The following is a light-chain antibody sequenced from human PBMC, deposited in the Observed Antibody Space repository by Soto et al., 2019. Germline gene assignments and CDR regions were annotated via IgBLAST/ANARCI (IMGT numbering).Light chain of an antibody. CDR1: QSVSSK. V-gene: IGKV3-15*01. Sequence: EIVMTQSPATLSVSPGERATLSCMASQSVSSKLAWYQQKPGQAPRLLIYGASTRATGIPARFSGSGSGTDFTLTISSLQPEDFATYYCQQSYRTPPITFGQGTRLEIK. J-gene: IGKJ5*01. CDR3: QQSYRTPPIT. CDR2: GAS.